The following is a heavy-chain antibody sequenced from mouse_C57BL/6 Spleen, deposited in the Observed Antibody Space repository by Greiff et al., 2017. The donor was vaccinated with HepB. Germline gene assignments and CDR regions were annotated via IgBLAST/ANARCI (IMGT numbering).Heavy chain of an antibody. CDR3: ARATTVVARDY. CDR2: IDPSDSYT. J-gene: IGHJ2*01. V-gene: IGHV1-59*01. CDR1: GYTFTSYW. D-gene: IGHD1-1*01. Sequence: QVQLQQPGAELVRPGTSAKLSCKASGYTFTSYWMHWVKQRPGQGLEWIGVIDPSDSYTNYNQKFKGKATLTVDTSSSTAYMQLSSLTSEDSAVYYCARATTVVARDYWGQGTTLTVSS.